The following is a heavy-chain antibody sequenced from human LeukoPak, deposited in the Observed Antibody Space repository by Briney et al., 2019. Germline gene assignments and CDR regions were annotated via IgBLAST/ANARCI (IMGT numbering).Heavy chain of an antibody. D-gene: IGHD3-10*02. CDR3: AELGITMIGGV. V-gene: IGHV3-23*01. CDR2: ISGSGDST. CDR1: GFTFSNYA. J-gene: IGHJ6*04. Sequence: QSGGSLRLSCAASGFTFSNYAMRWVRQAPGKGLEWVSGISGSGDSTYYADSVKGRFTISRDNAKNSLYLQMNSLRAEDAAVYYCAELGITMIGGVWGKGTTVTISS.